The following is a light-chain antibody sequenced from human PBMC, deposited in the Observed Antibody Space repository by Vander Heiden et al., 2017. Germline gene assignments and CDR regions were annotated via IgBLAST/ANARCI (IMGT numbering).Light chain of an antibody. Sequence: QTVLTQEPSFAVSPGGTVTLTCGLTSGSVSTSDYPSWYQQTPGQPPRTLVYSTNTRSSGVPDRFSGSILGNKAALTITGAQADDESDYYCVLYMGSGIWEFGGGTRLTVL. CDR1: SGSVSTSDY. J-gene: IGLJ3*02. CDR3: VLYMGSGIWE. V-gene: IGLV8-61*01. CDR2: STN.